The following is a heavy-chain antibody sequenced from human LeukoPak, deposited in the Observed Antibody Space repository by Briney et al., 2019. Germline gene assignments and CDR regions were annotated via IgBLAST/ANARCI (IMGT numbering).Heavy chain of an antibody. V-gene: IGHV3-7*01. J-gene: IGHJ6*02. D-gene: IGHD3-10*01. CDR2: IKDDGSET. CDR3: ARGRPDYYGSGTYYPYYYGLDV. Sequence: GGSLRLSCAASGFTFSSYWMTWVRQAPGKGLEWVANIKDDGSETYYVDSLKGRFTISRDNAKNSLFLQMNNLRAEDTAVYYCARGRPDYYGSGTYYPYYYGLDVWGQGTTVTVS. CDR1: GFTFSSYW.